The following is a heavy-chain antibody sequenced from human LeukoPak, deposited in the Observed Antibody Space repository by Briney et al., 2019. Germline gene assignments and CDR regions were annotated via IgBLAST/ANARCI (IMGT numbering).Heavy chain of an antibody. CDR3: AKGISIYSYFDN. V-gene: IGHV3-23*01. Sequence: GGSLRLSCAASGFTFSSFAMSWVRQAPGKGLEWISVISASGGSTYYADSVKGRFTISRDNSKNTLHLQMSSLRAEDTAVYYCAKGISIYSYFDNWGQGTLVTVSS. CDR1: GFTFSSFA. D-gene: IGHD3-16*02. CDR2: ISASGGST. J-gene: IGHJ4*02.